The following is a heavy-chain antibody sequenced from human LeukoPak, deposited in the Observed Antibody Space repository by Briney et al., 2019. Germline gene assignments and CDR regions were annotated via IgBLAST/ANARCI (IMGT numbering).Heavy chain of an antibody. CDR2: ISWNSGST. CDR3: AKGIAVADYYYGMDV. CDR1: GFTLDDYA. V-gene: IGHV3-9*01. J-gene: IGHJ6*02. Sequence: GGSLRLSCAASGFTLDDYAMHWVRQAPGKGLEWVSGISWNSGSTGYADSVKGRFTISRDNAKNSLYLQMNSLRAEDTALYYCAKGIAVADYYYGMDVWGQGTTVTVSS. D-gene: IGHD6-19*01.